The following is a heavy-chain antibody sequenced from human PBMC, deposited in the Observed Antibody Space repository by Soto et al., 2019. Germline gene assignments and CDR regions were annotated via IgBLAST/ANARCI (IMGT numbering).Heavy chain of an antibody. D-gene: IGHD6-19*01. CDR3: ARDPYSSGWSYFDY. Sequence: QVQLVESGGGVVQPGRSLRLSCAASGFTFSSYGMHWVRQAPGKGLEWVAVIWYDGSNKYYADSVKGRFTISRDNSKNTLYLQMNSLRAEDTAVYYCARDPYSSGWSYFDYWGQGTLVTVSS. CDR2: IWYDGSNK. J-gene: IGHJ4*02. V-gene: IGHV3-33*01. CDR1: GFTFSSYG.